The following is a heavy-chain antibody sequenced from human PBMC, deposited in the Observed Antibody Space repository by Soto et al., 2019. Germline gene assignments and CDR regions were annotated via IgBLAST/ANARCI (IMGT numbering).Heavy chain of an antibody. CDR1: GYTFTSYA. J-gene: IGHJ5*02. CDR3: ARVRGGSRDSSGLNWFDP. CDR2: INAGSGNT. D-gene: IGHD3-22*01. V-gene: IGHV1-3*01. Sequence: APVKVSCKASGYTFTSYAMHWARQAPRQRLEWMGWINAGSGNTKYSQKFQGRVTITRDTSASTAYMELSSLRSEDTAVYYCARVRGGSRDSSGLNWFDPWGQGTLVTVSS.